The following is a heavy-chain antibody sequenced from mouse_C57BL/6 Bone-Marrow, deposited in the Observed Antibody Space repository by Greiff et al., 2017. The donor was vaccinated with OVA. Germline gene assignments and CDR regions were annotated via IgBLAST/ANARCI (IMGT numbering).Heavy chain of an antibody. CDR2: IYPGDGGT. CDR3: ARHEDCYYASYFDY. CDR1: GYAFSCSW. V-gene: IGHV1-82*01. J-gene: IGHJ2*01. Sequence: QVQLQQSGPELVKPGASVKISCKASGYAFSCSWMNWVKQRPGKGLEWIGRIYPGDGGTNYNGKFKGKATLTADKSSSTAYMQLSSLTSEDSAVYFCARHEDCYYASYFDYWGQGTTLTVSS. D-gene: IGHD2-3*01.